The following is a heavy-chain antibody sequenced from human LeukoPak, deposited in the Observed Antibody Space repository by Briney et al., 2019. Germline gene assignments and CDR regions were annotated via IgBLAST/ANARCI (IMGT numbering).Heavy chain of an antibody. J-gene: IGHJ4*02. Sequence: ASVKVSCKVSGYTLTELSMHWVRQAPGKGLEWMGGFDPEDGETIYAQKFQGRVTKTEDTSTDTAYMELSSLRSEDTAVYYCATPSGYCSGGSCFTFDDWGQGTLVTVSS. CDR2: FDPEDGET. D-gene: IGHD2-15*01. CDR1: GYTLTELS. V-gene: IGHV1-24*01. CDR3: ATPSGYCSGGSCFTFDD.